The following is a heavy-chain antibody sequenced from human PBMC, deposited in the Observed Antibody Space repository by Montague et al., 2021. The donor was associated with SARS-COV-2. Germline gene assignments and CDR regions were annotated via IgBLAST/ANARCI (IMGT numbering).Heavy chain of an antibody. V-gene: IGHV4-39*01. CDR3: ARGSYGSGSYHAFDI. Sequence: SETLSLICTVSGDSFNCPKYYCAWIRQPPGKGLEWIGSSYYSGTTYDNPSLRSQVTISVDTSKTQFSLKMNSVTAADTAVYYYARGSYGSGSYHAFDIWSQGTVVAVSS. D-gene: IGHD3-10*01. CDR2: SYYSGTT. CDR1: GDSFNCPKYY. J-gene: IGHJ3*02.